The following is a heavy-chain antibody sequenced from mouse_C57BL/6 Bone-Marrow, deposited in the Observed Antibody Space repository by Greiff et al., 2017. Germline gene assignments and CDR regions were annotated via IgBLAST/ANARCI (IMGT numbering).Heavy chain of an antibody. J-gene: IGHJ3*01. Sequence: VMLVESEGGLVQPGSSMKLSCTASGFTFSDYYMAWVRQVPEKGLEWVANINYDGSSTYYLDSLKSRFIISRDNAKNILYLQMSSLKSEDTATYYCARADSSGGWFAYWGQGTLVTVSA. CDR3: ARADSSGGWFAY. CDR2: INYDGSST. V-gene: IGHV5-16*01. D-gene: IGHD3-2*02. CDR1: GFTFSDYY.